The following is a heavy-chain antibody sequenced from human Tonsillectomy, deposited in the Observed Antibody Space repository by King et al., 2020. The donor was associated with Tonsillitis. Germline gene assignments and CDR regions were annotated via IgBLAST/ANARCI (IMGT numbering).Heavy chain of an antibody. V-gene: IGHV5-51*01. J-gene: IGHJ1*01. CDR3: ARHGDSSGYYL. CDR1: GYSFSNYW. Sequence: VQLVESGAEVRKPGESLKISCKSSGYSFSNYWITRVRQMPGKGLEWMGIIYLGDSDTRYSQSFQGKVTISADKSISTVYLQLSSLKASDTAMYFCARHGDSSGYYLWGQGTLVTVSS. CDR2: IYLGDSDT. D-gene: IGHD3-22*01.